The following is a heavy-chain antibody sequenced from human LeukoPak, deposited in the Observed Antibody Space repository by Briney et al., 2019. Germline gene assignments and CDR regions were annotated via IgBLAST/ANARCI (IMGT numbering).Heavy chain of an antibody. CDR2: ISSNGGST. D-gene: IGHD1-7*01. CDR1: GFIFSNYA. Sequence: VGSLRLSCAASGFIFSNYAIHWVRQAPGKGLEYVSVISSNGGSTYYANSVKGRFTISRDNSKNTLYLQMNSLRAEDTAVYYCAKRRGLELLYFYYMDVWGKGTTVTVSS. CDR3: AKRRGLELLYFYYMDV. J-gene: IGHJ6*03. V-gene: IGHV3-64*01.